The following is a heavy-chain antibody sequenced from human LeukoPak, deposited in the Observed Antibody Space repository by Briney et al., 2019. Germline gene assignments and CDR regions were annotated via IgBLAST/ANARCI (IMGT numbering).Heavy chain of an antibody. Sequence: GGSLRLSCAASGFTFSDYSMNWVRQAPGKGLEWISYIGIDSGNTNYADSVKGRFTISRDNSKNALVLQMNSLTAADTAVYYCARDGGSGYCSSSNCYEGFDYWGQGTLVTVSS. V-gene: IGHV3-48*01. CDR2: IGIDSGNT. D-gene: IGHD2-2*01. CDR1: GFTFSDYS. CDR3: ARDGGSGYCSSSNCYEGFDY. J-gene: IGHJ4*02.